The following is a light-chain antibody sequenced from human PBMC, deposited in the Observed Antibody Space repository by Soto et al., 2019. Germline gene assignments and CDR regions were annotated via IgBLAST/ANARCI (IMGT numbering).Light chain of an antibody. CDR1: QGISSW. J-gene: IGKJ1*01. V-gene: IGKV1-5*01. Sequence: DIQMTQSPSTLSASVGDRVTMTVRASQGISSWLAWYLQKPGKAPRLLIYDASSLESGVPSRFSGSGSGTEFALTISSLQPDDFGTYYCQQYNSYSTFGQGTKVDIK. CDR3: QQYNSYST. CDR2: DAS.